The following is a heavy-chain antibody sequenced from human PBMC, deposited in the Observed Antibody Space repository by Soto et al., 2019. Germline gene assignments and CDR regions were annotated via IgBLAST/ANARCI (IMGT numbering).Heavy chain of an antibody. Sequence: PGGSLRLSCAASGFTFSSYGMHWVRQAPGKGLEWVAVISYDGSNKYYADSVKGRFTISRDNSKNTLYLQMNSLRAEDTAVYYCAKDHRRYCSSTSCRTFDYWGQGTLVTVSS. D-gene: IGHD2-2*01. V-gene: IGHV3-30*18. J-gene: IGHJ4*02. CDR1: GFTFSSYG. CDR3: AKDHRRYCSSTSCRTFDY. CDR2: ISYDGSNK.